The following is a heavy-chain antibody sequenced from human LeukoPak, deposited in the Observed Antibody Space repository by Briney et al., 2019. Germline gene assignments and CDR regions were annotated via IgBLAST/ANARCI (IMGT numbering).Heavy chain of an antibody. CDR3: ARHGYDSSGYYSFSTHYYYYGMDV. D-gene: IGHD3-22*01. V-gene: IGHV4-59*08. J-gene: IGHJ6*02. Sequence: SETLSLTCTVSGGSISSYYWSWIRQPPGKGLEWIGYIYYSGSTNYNPSLKSRVTISVDTSKNQFSLKLSSVTAADTAVYYCARHGYDSSGYYSFSTHYYYYGMDVWGQGTTVTVSS. CDR2: IYYSGST. CDR1: GGSISSYY.